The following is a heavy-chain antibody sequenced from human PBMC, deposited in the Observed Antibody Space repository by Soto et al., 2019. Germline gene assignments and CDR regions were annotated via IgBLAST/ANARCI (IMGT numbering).Heavy chain of an antibody. V-gene: IGHV3-30-3*01. Sequence: GGSLRLSCAASGFTFSSYAMHWVRQAPGKGLEWVAVISYDGSNKYYADSVKGRFTISRDNSKNTLYLQMNSLRAEDRAAYYSARERLNRTKGVGWRPYGMDDWGRGSTGTV. J-gene: IGHJ6*02. CDR1: GFTFSSYA. CDR3: ARERLNRTKGVGWRPYGMDD. D-gene: IGHD6-25*01. CDR2: ISYDGSNK.